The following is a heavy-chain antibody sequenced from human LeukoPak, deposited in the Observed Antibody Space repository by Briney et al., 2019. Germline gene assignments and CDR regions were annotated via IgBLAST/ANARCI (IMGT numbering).Heavy chain of an antibody. CDR1: GFTFSDFA. D-gene: IGHD3-16*02. CDR2: INHSGST. J-gene: IGHJ4*02. Sequence: GSLRLSCAASGFTFSDFAMNWIRQPPGKGLEWIGEINHSGSTNYNPSLKSRVTISVDTSKNQFSLKLSSVTAADTAVYYCARAPSRLRLGELSYYFDYWGQGTLVTVSS. V-gene: IGHV4-34*01. CDR3: ARAPSRLRLGELSYYFDY.